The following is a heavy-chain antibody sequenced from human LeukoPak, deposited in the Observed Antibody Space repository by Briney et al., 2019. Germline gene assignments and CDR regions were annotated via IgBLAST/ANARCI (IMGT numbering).Heavy chain of an antibody. J-gene: IGHJ4*02. CDR2: ISYDGSNK. D-gene: IGHD6-13*01. CDR3: AKDIRGSTSWYGLDY. Sequence: PGGSLRLSCAASGFTFSTYAMSWVRQAPGKGLEWVAVISYDGSNKYYADSVKGRFTISRDNSKNSLYLQMNSLRAEDTALYSCAKDIRGSTSWYGLDYWGQGTLVTVSS. V-gene: IGHV3-30*18. CDR1: GFTFSTYA.